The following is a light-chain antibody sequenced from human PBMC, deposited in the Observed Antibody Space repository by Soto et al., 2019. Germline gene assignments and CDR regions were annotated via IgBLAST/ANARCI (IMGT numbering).Light chain of an antibody. Sequence: QSALTQPRSVSGSPGQSVTISCTGSNSDVGGYNYVSWYQQLPGKTPKLKIYDVSTRPSGVPDRFSGSKSGNTASPTISGLQAQDEADYYCCSYAGSYTWVFGGGPKLTVL. J-gene: IGLJ3*02. CDR2: DVS. CDR1: NSDVGGYNY. V-gene: IGLV2-11*01. CDR3: CSYAGSYTWV.